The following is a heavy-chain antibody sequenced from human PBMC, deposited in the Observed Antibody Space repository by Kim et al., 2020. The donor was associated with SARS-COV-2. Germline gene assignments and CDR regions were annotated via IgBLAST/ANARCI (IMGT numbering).Heavy chain of an antibody. CDR2: VHYTGST. CDR3: SGHKVTHPLDA. J-gene: IGHJ5*02. Sequence: SETLSLTCTVSGGPISSDDYYWSLIRQPPGKGLEWVASVHYTGSTYYNPSLRSRLIISVDASKNHFSLKLSSVTAADTAFYYCSGHKVTHPLDAWGQGILVIVSS. D-gene: IGHD2-21*02. CDR1: GGPISSDDYY. V-gene: IGHV4-39*01.